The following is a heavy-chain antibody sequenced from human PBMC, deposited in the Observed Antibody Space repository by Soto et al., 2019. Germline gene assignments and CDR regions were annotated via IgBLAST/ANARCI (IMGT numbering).Heavy chain of an antibody. V-gene: IGHV2-70*11. J-gene: IGHJ4*02. Sequence: SGPTLVNPTQTLTLTCTFSGFSLSTSGMCVSWIRQPPGKALEWLARIDWDDDKYYSTSLKTRLTISKDTSKNQVVLTMTNMDPVDTATYYCARIRASTGTADYWGQGTLVTVSS. CDR2: IDWDDDK. CDR1: GFSLSTSGMC. D-gene: IGHD1-1*01. CDR3: ARIRASTGTADY.